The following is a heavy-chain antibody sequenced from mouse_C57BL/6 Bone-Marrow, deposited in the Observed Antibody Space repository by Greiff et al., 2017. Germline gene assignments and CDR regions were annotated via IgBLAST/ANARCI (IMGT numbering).Heavy chain of an antibody. Sequence: EVKLMESGEGLVKPGGSLKLSCAASGFTFSSYAMSWVRQTPEKRLEWVAYISSGGDYIYYADPVKGRFTISRDNARNTLYLQMSSLKSEDTAMYYCTRVDYYGSSYDWFAYWGQGTLVTVSA. CDR2: ISSGGDYI. D-gene: IGHD1-1*01. CDR3: TRVDYYGSSYDWFAY. V-gene: IGHV5-9-1*02. J-gene: IGHJ3*01. CDR1: GFTFSSYA.